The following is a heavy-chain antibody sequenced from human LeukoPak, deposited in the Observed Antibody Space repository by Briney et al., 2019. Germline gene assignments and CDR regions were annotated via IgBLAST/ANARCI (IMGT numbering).Heavy chain of an antibody. V-gene: IGHV4-4*07. CDR2: IYTSGST. CDR1: GGSISSYY. J-gene: IGHJ4*02. Sequence: SETLSLTCTVSGGSISSYYWSWIRQPAGKGLEWIGRIYTSGSTHYNPSLKSRVTMSVDTSKNQFSLKLSSVTAADTAVYYCAREAYCGGDCTRPFDYWGQGTLVTVSS. D-gene: IGHD2-21*02. CDR3: AREAYCGGDCTRPFDY.